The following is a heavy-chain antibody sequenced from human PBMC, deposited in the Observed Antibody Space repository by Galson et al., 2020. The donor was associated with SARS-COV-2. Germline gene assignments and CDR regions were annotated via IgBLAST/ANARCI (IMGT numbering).Heavy chain of an antibody. CDR2: IYSSGGT. D-gene: IGHD3-22*01. CDR1: GGSVSSGSYF. V-gene: IGHV4-61*01. Sequence: SETLSLTCTVSGGSVSSGSYFWSWIRQPPGKGLEYIGYIYSSGGTNYNPSLKSRVTMSVDTPKNQVSLKLNSVTAADTAVYYCARSYYDSSGTYNWFDPWGQGTLVTVSS. J-gene: IGHJ5*02. CDR3: ARSYYDSSGTYNWFDP.